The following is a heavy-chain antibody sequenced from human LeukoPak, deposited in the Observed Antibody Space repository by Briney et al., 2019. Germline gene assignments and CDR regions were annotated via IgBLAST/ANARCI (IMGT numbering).Heavy chain of an antibody. D-gene: IGHD3-22*01. Sequence: SETLSLTCTVSGGSISSGGYYWSWIRQHPGKGLEWIGYIYYSGSTYYNPSLKSRVTISVDTSKNQFSLKLSSVTAADTAVYYCARDGYYDSSGYAGYCYYGMDVWGQGTTVTVSS. CDR2: IYYSGST. CDR3: ARDGYYDSSGYAGYCYYGMDV. V-gene: IGHV4-31*03. J-gene: IGHJ6*02. CDR1: GGSISSGGYY.